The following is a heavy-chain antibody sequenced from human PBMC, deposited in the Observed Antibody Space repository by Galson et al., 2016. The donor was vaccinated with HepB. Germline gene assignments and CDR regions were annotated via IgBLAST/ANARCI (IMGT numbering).Heavy chain of an antibody. CDR1: GITFSAYG. V-gene: IGHV3-33*01. CDR3: AGDPGRSPHSRSYYYFGMDV. Sequence: LRLSCAASGITFSAYGLHWVRQAPGKGLEWVALIWYDGSNKYYADSVKGRFTISRDNSKNTLYLQMNSLRAEDTAVYYCAGDPGRSPHSRSYYYFGMDVWGQGTTVTVSS. J-gene: IGHJ6*02. D-gene: IGHD3-10*01. CDR2: IWYDGSNK.